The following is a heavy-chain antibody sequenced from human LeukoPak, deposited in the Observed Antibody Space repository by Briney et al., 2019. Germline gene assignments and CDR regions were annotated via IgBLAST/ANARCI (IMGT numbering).Heavy chain of an antibody. V-gene: IGHV4-30-4*08. CDR3: ARKITMVRGVDTPYFDY. CDR2: IYYSGST. J-gene: IGHJ4*02. Sequence: SETLSLTCTVSGGSISSYYWSWIRQPPGKGLEWIGYIYYSGSTYYNPSLKSRVTISVDTSKNQFSLKLSSVTAADTAVYYCARKITMVRGVDTPYFDYWGQGTLVTVSS. CDR1: GGSISSYY. D-gene: IGHD3-10*01.